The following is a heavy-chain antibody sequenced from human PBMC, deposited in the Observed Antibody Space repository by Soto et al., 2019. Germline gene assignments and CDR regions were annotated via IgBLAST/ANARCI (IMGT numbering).Heavy chain of an antibody. D-gene: IGHD2-15*01. V-gene: IGHV1-46*01. J-gene: IGHJ4*02. CDR1: GYSFTNYY. Sequence: QVQLVQSGAEVKKPGASVKVSCKTSGYSFTNYYLHWVRQAPGQGLEWMGLINPSGISTSYAQKFQGRVTMTRDTSTSTVYMDMGSLRSEGTALYYWARSDNVVVAASSPVYFDYWGQGTLVTVSS. CDR3: ARSDNVVVAASSPVYFDY. CDR2: INPSGIST.